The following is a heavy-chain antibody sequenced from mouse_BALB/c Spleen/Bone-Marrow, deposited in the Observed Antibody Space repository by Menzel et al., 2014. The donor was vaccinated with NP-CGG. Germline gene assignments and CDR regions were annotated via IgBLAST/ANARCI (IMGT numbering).Heavy chain of an antibody. Sequence: QVQLQQPGSELVRPGASVKLSCKASGYTFTNNWINWVKQRPGQGLEWIGNIYPSDSYTNYNQKFKDKATLTVDKSSSTAYMQLSSPTSEDSAVYYCTRGSSYVFYAMDYWGQGTSVTVSS. V-gene: IGHV1-69*02. J-gene: IGHJ4*01. CDR1: GYTFTNNW. CDR3: TRGSSYVFYAMDY. D-gene: IGHD1-1*01. CDR2: IYPSDSYT.